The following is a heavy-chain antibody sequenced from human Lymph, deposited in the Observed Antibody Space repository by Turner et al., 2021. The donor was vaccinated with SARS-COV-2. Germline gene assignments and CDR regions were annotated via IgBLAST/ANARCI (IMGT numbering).Heavy chain of an antibody. CDR2: MNPNRGYP. D-gene: IGHD6-25*01. CDR1: GYTFTSYD. J-gene: IGHJ5*02. V-gene: IGHV1-8*01. Sequence: QVQLVQSGAEVKKPGASVKVSCKASGYTFTSYDINWVRQATGQGLEWMGRMNPNRGYPGYAQKFQGRVTMTKNTSISTTYMELNSLTSGDPAGYFCAKGDGYPPHGLLDPWGQGTLVTVSS. CDR3: AKGDGYPPHGLLDP.